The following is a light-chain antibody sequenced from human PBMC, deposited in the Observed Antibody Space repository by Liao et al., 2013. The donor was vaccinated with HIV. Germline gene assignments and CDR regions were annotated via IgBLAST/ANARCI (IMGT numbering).Light chain of an antibody. Sequence: SYELTQTPSVSVAPGKTARITCGGNNIGTKSVNWYQQKPGQAPVLVIFYGTDRPSGIPERFSGSNSGNTATLTISRVEAGDEADYYCQVWDTSSEHVVFGGGTKLTVL. CDR1: NIGTKS. V-gene: IGLV3-21*04. CDR2: YGT. CDR3: QVWDTSSEHVV. J-gene: IGLJ2*01.